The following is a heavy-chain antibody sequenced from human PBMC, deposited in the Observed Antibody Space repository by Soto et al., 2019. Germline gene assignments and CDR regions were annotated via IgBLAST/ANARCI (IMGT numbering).Heavy chain of an antibody. J-gene: IGHJ6*02. V-gene: IGHV3-23*01. CDR3: AKGRSYYYYYGVDV. Sequence: RLSCAASGFTFSSYGMIWVRQAPGKGLEWVSAIIDSGGSTYYADSVKGRFTISRDNSKSTLYLQMNSLRAEDTSLYYCAKGRSYYYYYGVDVWGQGTTVTVSS. CDR1: GFTFSSYG. CDR2: IIDSGGST.